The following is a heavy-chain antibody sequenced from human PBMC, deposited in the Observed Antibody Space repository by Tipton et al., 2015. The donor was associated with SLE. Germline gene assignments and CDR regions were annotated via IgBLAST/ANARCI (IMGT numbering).Heavy chain of an antibody. CDR3: ARVRSYYLDY. D-gene: IGHD1-26*01. V-gene: IGHV4-61*02. J-gene: IGHJ4*02. CDR1: GGSISSGSYY. Sequence: TLSLTCTVSGGSISSGSYYWSWIRQPAGKGLEWIGRIYTSGSTNYNPSLKSRVTISVDTSKNQFSLKLSSVTAADTAVYYCARVRSYYLDYWGQGTLVTVSS. CDR2: IYTSGST.